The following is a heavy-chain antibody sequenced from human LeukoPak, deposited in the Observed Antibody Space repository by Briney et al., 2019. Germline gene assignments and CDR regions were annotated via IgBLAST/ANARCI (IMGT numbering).Heavy chain of an antibody. V-gene: IGHV4-34*01. CDR2: INHSGST. J-gene: IGHJ4*02. CDR3: ARRGHFGDCRL. CDR1: GGSFSGYY. D-gene: IGHD2-21*02. Sequence: SETLSLTCAVYGGSFSGYYWSWIRQPPGKGLEWIGEINHSGSTNYNPSLKSRVTISVDTSKNQFSLKLSSVTAADTAEYYCARRGHFGDCRLWGQGTLVTVSS.